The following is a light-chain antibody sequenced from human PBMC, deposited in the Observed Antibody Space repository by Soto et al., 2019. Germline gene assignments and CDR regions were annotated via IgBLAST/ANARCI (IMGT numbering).Light chain of an antibody. CDR2: WAS. J-gene: IGKJ2*01. CDR1: QSVLYSSNHKNY. Sequence: DIVMTPSPDSLAVSLGERATINCKSSQSVLYSSNHKNYLAWYQQKPGQPPKLLIYWASTRESGVPDRFSGSGSGTDFTLTISSLQAEDVAVYYCQQYSSTPPTFGQGTKLEIK. V-gene: IGKV4-1*01. CDR3: QQYSSTPPT.